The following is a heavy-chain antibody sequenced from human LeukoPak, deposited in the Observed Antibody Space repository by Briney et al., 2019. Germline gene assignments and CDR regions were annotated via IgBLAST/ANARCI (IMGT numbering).Heavy chain of an antibody. D-gene: IGHD3-16*02. CDR2: IYYSGST. CDR1: GGSISSYY. J-gene: IGHJ4*02. Sequence: PSETLSLTCTVSGGSISSYYWSWIRQPPGKGLEWIGYIYYSGSTNYNPSLKSRVTISVDTSKNQFSLKLSSVTAADTAVYYCARGRYDYVWGSYRFAYYFDYWGQGTLVTVSS. V-gene: IGHV4-59*01. CDR3: ARGRYDYVWGSYRFAYYFDY.